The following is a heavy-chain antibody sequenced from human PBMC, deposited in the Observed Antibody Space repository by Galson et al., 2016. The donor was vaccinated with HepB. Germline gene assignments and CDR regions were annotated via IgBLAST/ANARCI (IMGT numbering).Heavy chain of an antibody. D-gene: IGHD3-10*01. CDR3: ARDIGASSPTYYSLDY. V-gene: IGHV4-31*03. CDR1: GGSISSGNYY. CDR2: IYYSGST. J-gene: IGHJ4*02. Sequence: TLSLTCTVSGGSISSGNYYWSWIRQHPGKGLEWIGYIYYSGSTYYNPSLKSRVTISVDTSKNQFSLRLSSVTAADTAVYYCARDIGASSPTYYSLDYWGQGTLVTVSS.